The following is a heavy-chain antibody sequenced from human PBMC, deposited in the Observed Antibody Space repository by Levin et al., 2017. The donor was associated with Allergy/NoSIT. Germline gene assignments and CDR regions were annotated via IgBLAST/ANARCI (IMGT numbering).Heavy chain of an antibody. CDR2: ISAYNGDT. V-gene: IGHV1-18*01. Sequence: GESLKISCKASGYTFTNYGISWVRQAPGQGLEWMGWISAYNGDTIYANKLQGRVTMTTDTSTSTAYMELRSLRSDDTAVYYCARDHKLPAYSSTWYGGDYWGQGTLVTVSS. D-gene: IGHD6-13*01. J-gene: IGHJ4*02. CDR1: GYTFTNYG. CDR3: ARDHKLPAYSSTWYGGDY.